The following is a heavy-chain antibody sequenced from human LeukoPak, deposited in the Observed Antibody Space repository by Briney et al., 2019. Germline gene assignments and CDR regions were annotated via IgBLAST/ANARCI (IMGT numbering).Heavy chain of an antibody. D-gene: IGHD3-10*01. CDR3: ATDRRGYYFDY. CDR2: IYTSGST. Sequence: SETLSLTCTVSGGSISSGSYYWSWIRQPAGKGLEWIGLIYTSGSTNYNPSLQSRVTISLDTSKNQFSLNLTSVTAADTAVYYCATDRRGYYFDYWRQGTLATVSS. CDR1: GGSISSGSYY. V-gene: IGHV4-61*02. J-gene: IGHJ4*02.